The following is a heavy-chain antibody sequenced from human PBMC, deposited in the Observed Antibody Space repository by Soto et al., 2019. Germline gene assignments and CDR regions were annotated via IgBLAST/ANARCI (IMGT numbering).Heavy chain of an antibody. Sequence: PGGSLRLSCAASGFTFSSYGMHWVRQAPGKGLEWVAVILYDGSNKYYADSVKGRFTISRDNSKNTLYLQMNSLRAEDTAVYYCAKEQYSSSTLYYYYYGMDVWGQVTTVTVSS. CDR2: ILYDGSNK. CDR3: AKEQYSSSTLYYYYYGMDV. CDR1: GFTFSSYG. D-gene: IGHD6-6*01. J-gene: IGHJ6*02. V-gene: IGHV3-30*18.